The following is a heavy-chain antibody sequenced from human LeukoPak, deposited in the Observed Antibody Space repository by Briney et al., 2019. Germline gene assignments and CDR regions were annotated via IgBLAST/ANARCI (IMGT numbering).Heavy chain of an antibody. CDR2: VSWNSGTI. CDR3: AKGPGMAATKRSVIDY. CDR1: GFRFYDSA. Sequence: GGSLRLSCVASGFRFYDSAMHSVRQAPGRGLEWVSGVSWNSGTIGYADSVRGRFTISRDNAKSSLYLQMNSLRPEDTALYYCAKGPGMAATKRSVIDYWGQGTQVTVSS. J-gene: IGHJ4*02. V-gene: IGHV3-9*01. D-gene: IGHD6-13*01.